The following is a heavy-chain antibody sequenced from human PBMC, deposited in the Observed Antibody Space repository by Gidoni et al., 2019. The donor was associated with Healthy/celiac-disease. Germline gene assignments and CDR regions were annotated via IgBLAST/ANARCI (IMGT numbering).Heavy chain of an antibody. CDR1: GFTFSSYA. Sequence: QVQLVESGGGVVQPGRSLRLSCAASGFTFSSYAMHWVRQAPGKGLEWVAVISYDGSNKYYADSVKGRFTISRDNSKNTLYLQMNSLRAEDTAVYYCARDSTGSIAAAGTQNYWGQGTLVTVSS. V-gene: IGHV3-30-3*01. D-gene: IGHD6-13*01. CDR3: ARDSTGSIAAAGTQNY. CDR2: ISYDGSNK. J-gene: IGHJ4*02.